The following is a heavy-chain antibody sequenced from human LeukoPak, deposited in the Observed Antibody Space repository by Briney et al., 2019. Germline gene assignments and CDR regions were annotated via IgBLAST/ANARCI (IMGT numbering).Heavy chain of an antibody. J-gene: IGHJ4*02. D-gene: IGHD5-24*01. CDR1: RFTFSSYS. CDR2: ISNDASII. Sequence: GGSLRLSCAASRFTFSSYSMNWVRQAPGKGLEWISYISNDASIIYYTGSVEGRFTISRDNAKNSLYLDMNSLRAEDTAVYYCARARWYSCDYWGQGTLVTVSS. CDR3: ARARWYSCDY. V-gene: IGHV3-48*04.